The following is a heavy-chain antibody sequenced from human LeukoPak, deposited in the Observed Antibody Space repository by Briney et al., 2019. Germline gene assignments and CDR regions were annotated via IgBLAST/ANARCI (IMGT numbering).Heavy chain of an antibody. CDR3: AAYGDYAPPHYYYYYGMDV. J-gene: IGHJ6*02. V-gene: IGHV4-39*07. CDR1: GGSISSSSYY. CDR2: IYYSGST. D-gene: IGHD4-17*01. Sequence: PSETLSLTCTVSGGSISSSSYYWGWIRQPPGKGLEWIGSIYYSGSTYYNPSLKGRVTISVDTSKNQFSLKLSSVTAADTAVYYCAAYGDYAPPHYYYYYGMDVWGQGTTVTVSS.